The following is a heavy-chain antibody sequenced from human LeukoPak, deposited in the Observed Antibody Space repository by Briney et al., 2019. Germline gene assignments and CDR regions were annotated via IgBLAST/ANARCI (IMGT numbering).Heavy chain of an antibody. CDR1: GDSVSSNIAA. D-gene: IGHD4-17*01. J-gene: IGHJ3*02. Sequence: SQTLSLTCAISGDSVSSNIAASNCIRQSPSRGLEWLGRTYYRSKWYNDYAVSLKSRITVNPDTSKNQFSLQLNSVTPEDTAVYYCARVPDYGDYLSGSCNIWGQGTMVTVSS. CDR2: TYYRSKWYN. CDR3: ARVPDYGDYLSGSCNI. V-gene: IGHV6-1*01.